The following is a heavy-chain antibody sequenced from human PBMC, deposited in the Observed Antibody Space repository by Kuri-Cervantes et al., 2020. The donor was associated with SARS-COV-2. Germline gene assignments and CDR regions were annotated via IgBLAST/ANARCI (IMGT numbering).Heavy chain of an antibody. Sequence: SETLSLTCTVSGGSITMYYWSWIRQPPGKGLEWIGYIYYSGSTNYNPSLKSRVTISVDTSKNQFSLKLSSVTAADTAVYYCARQGGAVAGHFDYWGQGTLVTVSS. V-gene: IGHV4-59*08. CDR3: ARQGGAVAGHFDY. J-gene: IGHJ4*02. CDR2: IYYSGST. D-gene: IGHD6-19*01. CDR1: GGSITMYY.